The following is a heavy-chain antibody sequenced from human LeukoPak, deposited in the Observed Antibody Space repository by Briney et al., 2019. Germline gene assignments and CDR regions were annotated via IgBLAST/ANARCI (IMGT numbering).Heavy chain of an antibody. CDR1: GFTFSDYY. CDR2: ISSSGSTI. J-gene: IGHJ3*02. V-gene: IGHV3-11*01. D-gene: IGHD2-21*02. CDR3: ARECSGGDCYSQHAFDI. Sequence: GGSLRLSCAASGFTFSDYYMSWIRQAPGKGLEWVSYISSSGSTIYYADSVKGRFTISRDSAKNSLYLQMNSLRAEDTAVYYCARECSGGDCYSQHAFDIWGQGTMVTVSS.